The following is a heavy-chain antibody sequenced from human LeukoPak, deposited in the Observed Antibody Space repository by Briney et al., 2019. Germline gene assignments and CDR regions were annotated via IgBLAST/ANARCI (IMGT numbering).Heavy chain of an antibody. CDR1: GFTVSSNY. D-gene: IGHD3-22*01. J-gene: IGHJ4*02. CDR2: IYSGGST. Sequence: PGGSLRLSCAASGFTVSSNYMSWVRQAPGKGLEWVSVIYSGGSTYYADSVKGRFTISRHNPKNTLYLQMNSLRAEDTAVYYCAKDRGRYYDSSGYYWGYYFDSWGQGILVTVST. V-gene: IGHV3-53*01. CDR3: AKDRGRYYDSSGYYWGYYFDS.